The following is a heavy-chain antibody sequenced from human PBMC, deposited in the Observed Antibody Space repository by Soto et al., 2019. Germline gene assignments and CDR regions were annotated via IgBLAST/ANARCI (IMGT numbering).Heavy chain of an antibody. V-gene: IGHV1-2*04. J-gene: IGHJ6*02. D-gene: IGHD1-7*01. CDR2: INPNSGGT. CDR3: ASQGDGTTHNGNYGMDV. Sequence: ASVKVSCKASGYTFTGYYMRWVRQAPGQGLEWMGWINPNSGGTNYAQKFQGWVTMTRDTSISTAYMELSRLRSDDTAAYYCASQGDGTTHNGNYGMDVWGQGTTVTVSS. CDR1: GYTFTGYY.